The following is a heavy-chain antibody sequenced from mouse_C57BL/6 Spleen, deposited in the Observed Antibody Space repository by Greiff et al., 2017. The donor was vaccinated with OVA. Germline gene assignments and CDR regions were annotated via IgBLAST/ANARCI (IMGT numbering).Heavy chain of an antibody. D-gene: IGHD2-4*01. Sequence: QVQLQQPGAELVRPGTSVKLSCKASGYTFTSYWMHWVKQRPGQGLEWIGVIDPSDSYTNYNQKFKGKATLTVDTSSSTAYMQLSSLTSEDSAVYYCAIYDYDDDVDYWGQGTTLTVSS. V-gene: IGHV1-59*01. CDR1: GYTFTSYW. J-gene: IGHJ2*01. CDR2: IDPSDSYT. CDR3: AIYDYDDDVDY.